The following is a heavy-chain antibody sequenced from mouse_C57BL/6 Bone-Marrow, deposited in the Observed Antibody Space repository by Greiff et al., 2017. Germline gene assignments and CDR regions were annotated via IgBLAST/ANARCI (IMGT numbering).Heavy chain of an antibody. V-gene: IGHV1-50*01. CDR3: ARGGVITRD. CDR1: GYTFTSYW. Sequence: VQLQQPGAELVKPGASVKLSCKASGYTFTSYWMQWVKQRPGQGLEWIGEIDPSDSYTNYNQKIKGKATLTVDTSSSTAYMQLSSLTSEDSAVYYCARGGVITRDWGQGTLVTVSA. J-gene: IGHJ3*01. D-gene: IGHD1-1*01. CDR2: IDPSDSYT.